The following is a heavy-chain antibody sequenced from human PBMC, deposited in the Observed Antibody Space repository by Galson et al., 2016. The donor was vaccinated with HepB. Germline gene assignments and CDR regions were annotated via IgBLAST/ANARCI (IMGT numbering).Heavy chain of an antibody. CDR1: GDSISSNYW. CDR2: IYQTGTA. V-gene: IGHV4/OR15-8*02. CDR3: SRGTLGTTATMAFDY. Sequence: ETLSLTCAVSGDSISSNYWWSWVRQSPEQGLEWIGEIYQTGTANYNPSFTSRATLSIDKSKNQISLSLGSVTAADTAVYYCSRGTLGTTATMAFDYWGQGTLVSVSS. D-gene: IGHD1-26*01. J-gene: IGHJ4*02.